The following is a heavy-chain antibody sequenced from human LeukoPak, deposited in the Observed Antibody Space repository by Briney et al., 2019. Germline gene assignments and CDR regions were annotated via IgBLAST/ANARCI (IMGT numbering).Heavy chain of an antibody. D-gene: IGHD1-7*01. V-gene: IGHV4-39*07. Sequence: PSETLSLTCTVSGGSISSSSYYWGWIRQPPGKGLEWIGSIYYSGSTYYNPSLKSRVTISVDTSKNQFSLKLSSVTAADTAVYYCARDSNWNYGKFDYWGQGTLVTVSS. CDR2: IYYSGST. CDR3: ARDSNWNYGKFDY. J-gene: IGHJ4*02. CDR1: GGSISSSSYY.